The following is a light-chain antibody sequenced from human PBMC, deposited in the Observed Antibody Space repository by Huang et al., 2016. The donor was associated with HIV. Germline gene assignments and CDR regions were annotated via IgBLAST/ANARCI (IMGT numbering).Light chain of an antibody. Sequence: DIQMTQSPFSVSASGGDRVTITGRASQGLSSQVAWYQQKPGKAPKLLIFAASSLQSGVPSRFSGSGSGTDFTLTISSLQPEDFATYYCQQAISFPYTFGQGTKLEIK. CDR1: QGLSSQ. J-gene: IGKJ2*01. CDR3: QQAISFPYT. CDR2: AAS. V-gene: IGKV1-12*01.